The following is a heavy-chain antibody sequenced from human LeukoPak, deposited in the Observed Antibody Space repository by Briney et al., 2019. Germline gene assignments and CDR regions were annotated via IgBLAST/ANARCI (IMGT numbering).Heavy chain of an antibody. CDR2: IYHSGST. D-gene: IGHD1-7*01. Sequence: SQTLSLTCAVSGGSISSGGYSWSWIRQPPGKGLEWIGYIYHSGSTYYNPSLKSRVTISVDRSKNQFSLKLSSVTAADTAVYYCARGTGTTPLDYWGQGTLVTVSS. CDR1: GGSISSGGYS. V-gene: IGHV4-30-2*01. J-gene: IGHJ4*02. CDR3: ARGTGTTPLDY.